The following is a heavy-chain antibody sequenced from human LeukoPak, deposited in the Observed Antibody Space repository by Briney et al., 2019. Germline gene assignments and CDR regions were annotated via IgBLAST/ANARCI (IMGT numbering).Heavy chain of an antibody. CDR2: INPNSGDT. J-gene: IGHJ4*02. V-gene: IGHV1-2*02. Sequence: ASVKVSCKASGYTFTGYYMHWVRQAPGQGLEWMGWINPNSGDTKYSQKFQGRVTMTRDTSISIAYMELGRLRSDDTAVYYCATQRGSYLWGTDFDYWGQGTLVTVSS. CDR3: ATQRGSYLWGTDFDY. D-gene: IGHD3-16*01. CDR1: GYTFTGYY.